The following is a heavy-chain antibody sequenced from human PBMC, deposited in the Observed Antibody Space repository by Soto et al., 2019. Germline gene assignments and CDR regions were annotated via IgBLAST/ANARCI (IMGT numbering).Heavy chain of an antibody. Sequence: GGSLRLSCAASGLTFSSYGMHWVRQAPGKGLEWVAVIWYDGSNKYYADSVKGRFTISRDNSKNTLYLQMNSLRAEDTAVYYCARLAIDDYNWNYPIDYWGQGTLVTVSS. CDR2: IWYDGSNK. V-gene: IGHV3-33*01. CDR3: ARLAIDDYNWNYPIDY. J-gene: IGHJ4*02. CDR1: GLTFSSYG. D-gene: IGHD1-7*01.